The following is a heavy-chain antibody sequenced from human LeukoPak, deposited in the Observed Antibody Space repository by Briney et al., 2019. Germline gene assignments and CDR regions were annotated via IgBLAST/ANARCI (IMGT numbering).Heavy chain of an antibody. CDR1: GGSISSYY. V-gene: IGHV4-59*12. CDR3: ARDLHGGNSFTSDWYFDL. D-gene: IGHD4-23*01. Sequence: SETLSLTCTVSGGSISSYYWSWTRQPPRKGLEWIGLLYYSGSTNYNPSLKSRVTISVDKSKIQFSLKLSSVTAPDTAVNYCARDLHGGNSFTSDWYFDLWGRGTLVTVSS. J-gene: IGHJ2*01. CDR2: LYYSGST.